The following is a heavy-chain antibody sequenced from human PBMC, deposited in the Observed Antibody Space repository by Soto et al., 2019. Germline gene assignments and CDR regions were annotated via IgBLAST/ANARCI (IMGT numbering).Heavy chain of an antibody. D-gene: IGHD2-15*01. CDR3: AAELYSGGRCRSFDI. Sequence: ASVKVSCKASGFTFTSSAVQWVRQARGQRLEWMGWIVVGAGNTNYAQELQERLTITRDMSTNTAYMELSSLRSEDTAVYYCAAELYSGGRCRSFDIWG. J-gene: IGHJ3*02. V-gene: IGHV1-58*01. CDR2: IVVGAGNT. CDR1: GFTFTSSA.